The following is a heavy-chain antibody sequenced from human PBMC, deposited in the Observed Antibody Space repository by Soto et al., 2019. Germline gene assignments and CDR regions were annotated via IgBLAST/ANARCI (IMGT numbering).Heavy chain of an antibody. J-gene: IGHJ4*02. CDR2: ISGSGVGT. CDR3: AKRGVGVPAGMPDHFDS. D-gene: IGHD2-2*01. Sequence: EVQVLESGGGLVQPGGSLRLSCAASGFTFNIYAMSWVRQAPGKGLEWVSGISGSGVGTHYADSVKGRFTISRDNSKNAVYLQMGSLRAADTAVYYCAKRGVGVPAGMPDHFDSWGQGALVTVSS. CDR1: GFTFNIYA. V-gene: IGHV3-23*01.